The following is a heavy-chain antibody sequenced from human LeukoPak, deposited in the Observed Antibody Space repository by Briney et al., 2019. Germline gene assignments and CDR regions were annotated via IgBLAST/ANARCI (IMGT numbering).Heavy chain of an antibody. CDR3: ARSESYYDFWSGTGDY. V-gene: IGHV3-23*01. CDR1: GFTFSSYA. Sequence: GGSLRLSCAASGFTFSSYAMSWVRQAPGKGLEWVSAISGSGGSTYYAGSVKGRFTISRDNSKNTLYLQMNSLRAEDTAVYYCARSESYYDFWSGTGDYWGQGTLVTVSS. CDR2: ISGSGGST. J-gene: IGHJ4*02. D-gene: IGHD3-3*01.